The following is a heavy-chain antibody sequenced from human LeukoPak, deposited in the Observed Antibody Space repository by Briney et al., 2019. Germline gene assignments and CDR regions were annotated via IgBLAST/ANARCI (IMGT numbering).Heavy chain of an antibody. J-gene: IGHJ6*03. CDR1: GFTFSSYA. CDR3: AKGSRPAYYYYSMDV. Sequence: GGSLRLSCAASGFTFSSYAMSWVRQAPGKGLEWVSAISGSGGTTYYADSVKGRFTISRDNSKNTLYLQMNSLRAEDTAVYYCAKGSRPAYYYYSMDVWGKGTTVTVSS. V-gene: IGHV3-23*01. D-gene: IGHD5/OR15-5a*01. CDR2: ISGSGGTT.